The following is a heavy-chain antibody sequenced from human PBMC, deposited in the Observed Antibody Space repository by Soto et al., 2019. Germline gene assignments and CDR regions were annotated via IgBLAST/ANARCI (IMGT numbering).Heavy chain of an antibody. D-gene: IGHD2-2*01. V-gene: IGHV5-10-1*01. Sequence: GESLKISCKGSGYSFTSYWISWVRQMPGKGLEWMGRIDPSDSYTNYSPSFQGHVTISADKSISTAYLQWSSLKASDTAMYYCARLGPIVVVPAAISYYYGMDVWGQGTTVTSP. J-gene: IGHJ6*02. CDR1: GYSFTSYW. CDR3: ARLGPIVVVPAAISYYYGMDV. CDR2: IDPSDSYT.